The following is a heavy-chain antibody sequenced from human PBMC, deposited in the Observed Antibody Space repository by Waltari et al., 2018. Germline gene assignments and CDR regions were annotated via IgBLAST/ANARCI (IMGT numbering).Heavy chain of an antibody. J-gene: IGHJ4*02. Sequence: QVQLQESGPGLVKPSETLSLTCTVSGGSISSYYWSWIRQPPGKGLEWIGYIYYSGSTNYNPALKSLVTISVDTSKNQFSLKLSSVTAADTAVYYCARGGSYYDSSGYVDYWGQGTLVTVSS. D-gene: IGHD3-22*01. CDR3: ARGGSYYDSSGYVDY. CDR1: GGSISSYY. CDR2: IYYSGST. V-gene: IGHV4-59*01.